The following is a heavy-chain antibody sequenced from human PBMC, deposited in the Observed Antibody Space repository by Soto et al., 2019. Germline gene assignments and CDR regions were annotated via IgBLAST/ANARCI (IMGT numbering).Heavy chain of an antibody. Sequence: GGSLRLSCAASGFTFSGSAMHWVRQASGKGLEWVGRIRSKANSYATAYAASVKGRFTISRDDSKNTAYLQMNSLKTEDTAVYYCTRLSLIVAVGDNWFDPWGQGTLVTVSS. CDR3: TRLSLIVAVGDNWFDP. CDR2: IRSKANSYAT. D-gene: IGHD2-21*01. J-gene: IGHJ5*02. V-gene: IGHV3-73*01. CDR1: GFTFSGSA.